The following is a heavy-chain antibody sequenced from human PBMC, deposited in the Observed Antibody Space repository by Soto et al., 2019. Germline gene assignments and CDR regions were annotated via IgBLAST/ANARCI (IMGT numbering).Heavy chain of an antibody. Sequence: GGSLRLSCAASGFSFSGYNMNWVRQAPGKGLEWVSSISGDSNYIYYADSVQGRFTISRDNAKNSVYLQMNSLRAEDTAVYYCARVVYFDRSAYGLWGQGTMVIV. CDR2: ISGDSNYI. D-gene: IGHD3-22*01. CDR1: GFSFSGYN. CDR3: ARVVYFDRSAYGL. V-gene: IGHV3-21*01. J-gene: IGHJ3*01.